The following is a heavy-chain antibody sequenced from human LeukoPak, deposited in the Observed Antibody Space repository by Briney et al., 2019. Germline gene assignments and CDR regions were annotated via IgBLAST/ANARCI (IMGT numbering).Heavy chain of an antibody. V-gene: IGHV4-34*01. CDR2: INHSGST. CDR1: GGSFSGYY. Sequence: SETLSLTCAVYGGSFSGYYWSWIRQPPGKGLEWIGEINHSGSTNYNPSLKGRVTISVDTSKNQFSLKLSSVTAADTAVYYCARVLLSDSSGYYGIDYWGQGTLVTVSS. CDR3: ARVLLSDSSGYYGIDY. D-gene: IGHD3-22*01. J-gene: IGHJ4*02.